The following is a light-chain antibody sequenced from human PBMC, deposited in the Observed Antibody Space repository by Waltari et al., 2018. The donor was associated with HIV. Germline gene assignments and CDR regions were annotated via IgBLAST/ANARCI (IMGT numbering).Light chain of an antibody. CDR3: QQYYSTPYT. CDR1: QSVLYSSNNKNY. J-gene: IGKJ2*01. V-gene: IGKV4-1*01. CDR2: WAS. Sequence: DIVMTQSPDSLTVFLGERATINRKSSQSVLYSSNNKNYLAWYQQKAGQPPKLLIYWASTRESGVPARFSASGSGTDFSLTISSLQAEDVAVYYCQQYYSTPYTFGQGTKLEIK.